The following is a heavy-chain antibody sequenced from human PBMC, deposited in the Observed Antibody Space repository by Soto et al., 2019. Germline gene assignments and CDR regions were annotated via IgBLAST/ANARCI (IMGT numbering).Heavy chain of an antibody. CDR1: GGSFSGYY. V-gene: IGHV4-34*01. CDR3: ARGVRYCSSTSCYGFRYYYYYMDV. CDR2: INHSGST. J-gene: IGHJ6*03. Sequence: SETLSLTCAVYGGSFSGYYWSWIRQPPGKGLEWIGEINHSGSTNYNPSLKSRVTISVDTSKNQFSLKLSSVTAADTAVYYCARGVRYCSSTSCYGFRYYYYYMDVWGKGTTVTVSS. D-gene: IGHD2-2*01.